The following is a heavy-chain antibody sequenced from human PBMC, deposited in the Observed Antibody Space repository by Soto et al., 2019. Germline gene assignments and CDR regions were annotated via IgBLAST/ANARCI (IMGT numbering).Heavy chain of an antibody. V-gene: IGHV3-23*01. D-gene: IGHD3-10*01. CDR1: GFTFSSYA. CDR3: ANGETYYYGSGSPRSLDY. CDR2: ISGIGVTT. Sequence: EVQLLKSGGGLVQPGGSLRLSCAASGFTFSSYAMNWVRQAPGKGLEWVSAISGIGVTTYYADSVKGRFTISRDNSKNTLYLQMNSLRAEDTAVYYCANGETYYYGSGSPRSLDYWGQGTLVTVSS. J-gene: IGHJ4*02.